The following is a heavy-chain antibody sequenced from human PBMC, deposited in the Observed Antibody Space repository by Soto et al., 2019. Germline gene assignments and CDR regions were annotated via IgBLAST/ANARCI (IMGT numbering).Heavy chain of an antibody. CDR1: GFTFSSYG. CDR3: AREDIVVVPAAILAYYYYGMDV. CDR2: IWYDGSNK. J-gene: IGHJ6*02. Sequence: GSLRLSCAASGFTFSSYGMHWVRQAPGKGLEWVAVIWYDGSNKYYADSVKGRFTISRDNSKNTLYLQMNSLRAEDTAVYYCAREDIVVVPAAILAYYYYGMDVWRQGTTVTVSS. V-gene: IGHV3-33*01. D-gene: IGHD2-2*02.